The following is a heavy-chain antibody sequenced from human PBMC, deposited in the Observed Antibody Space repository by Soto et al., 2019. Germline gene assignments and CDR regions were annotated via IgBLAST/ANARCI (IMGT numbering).Heavy chain of an antibody. D-gene: IGHD1-26*01. V-gene: IGHV4-4*07. CDR2: ISISGTT. Sequence: SETLSLTCTVSGASIRNYYWNWVRQPAGKGLEWIGRISISGTTNYNPSLKSRVTMSLDTSKNQFSLKLSSMTAADTAVYYCASLGHKIDYWGQGARVTVSS. J-gene: IGHJ4*02. CDR3: ASLGHKIDY. CDR1: GASIRNYY.